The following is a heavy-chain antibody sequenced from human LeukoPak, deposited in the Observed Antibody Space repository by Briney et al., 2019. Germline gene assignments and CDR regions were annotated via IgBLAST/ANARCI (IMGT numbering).Heavy chain of an antibody. V-gene: IGHV1-69*13. CDR3: ARDIWESGYAPKGAYYYYMDV. Sequence: SVKVSCKASGGTFSSYAISWVRQAPGQGLERMGGIIPIFGTANYAQKFQGRVTITADESTSTAYMELSSLRSEDTAVYYCARDIWESGYAPKGAYYYYMDVWGKGTTVTVSS. J-gene: IGHJ6*03. CDR2: IIPIFGTA. CDR1: GGTFSSYA. D-gene: IGHD5-12*01.